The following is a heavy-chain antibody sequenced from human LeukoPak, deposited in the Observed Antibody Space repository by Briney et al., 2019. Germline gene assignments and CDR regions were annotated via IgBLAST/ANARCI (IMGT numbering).Heavy chain of an antibody. CDR2: FDPEDGEA. CDR3: ATSNYFGSGSVYYFEY. D-gene: IGHD3-10*01. J-gene: IGHJ4*02. CDR1: GYTLTKLP. Sequence: ASVKVSCRVSGYTLTKLPIHWVRQAPGRGLEWMGSFDPEDGEALYARRFRGRVTMTEDTSTDTAFMELSSVKSVETAVYYCATSNYFGSGSVYYFEYWGQGTLVTVSS. V-gene: IGHV1-24*01.